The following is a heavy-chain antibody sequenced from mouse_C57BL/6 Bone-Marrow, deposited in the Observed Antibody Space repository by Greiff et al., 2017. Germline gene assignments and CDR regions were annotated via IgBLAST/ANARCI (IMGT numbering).Heavy chain of an antibody. CDR2: LWGDGST. CDR1: GFSLTSYG. CDR3: SKSGYLYYFDY. J-gene: IGHJ2*01. D-gene: IGHD3-1*01. Sequence: QVQLKESGPGLVAPSQSLSITCTVSGFSLTSYGVSWVRQPPGKGLEWLGVLWGDGSTNYPSALIFRLSISKDNSKSQVFLKLNRLQTDDTTTYYWSKSGYLYYFDYWGQGTTRTGSS. V-gene: IGHV2-3*01.